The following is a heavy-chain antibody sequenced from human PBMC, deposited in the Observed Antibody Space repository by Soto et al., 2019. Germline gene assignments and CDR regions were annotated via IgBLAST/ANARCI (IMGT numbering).Heavy chain of an antibody. V-gene: IGHV4-59*01. J-gene: IGHJ4*02. CDR2: IYYSGST. CDR3: TRAVLPSTATFTY. Sequence: QVQLQESGPRLVKPSETLSLTCIVSGGSISNYYWSWIRQPPGKGLEWIGYIYYSGSTNYNPSPPSRVTISVGTSKNQFSRTMSSVTATHAAVYYCTRAVLPSTATFTYWGQGTLVTVSS. D-gene: IGHD2-2*01. CDR1: GGSISNYY.